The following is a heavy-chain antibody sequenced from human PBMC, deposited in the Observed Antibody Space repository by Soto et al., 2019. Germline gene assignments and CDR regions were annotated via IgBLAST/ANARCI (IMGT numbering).Heavy chain of an antibody. J-gene: IGHJ4*02. Sequence: SETLSLTCTVSGGSISSGGYYWSWIRQHPGKGLEWIGYIYYSGSTYYNPSLKSRVTISVDTSKNQFSLKLSSVTAADTAVYYCARPEFGEFHTIVSWGQGTLVTVSS. CDR1: GGSISSGGYY. CDR2: IYYSGST. D-gene: IGHD3-10*01. V-gene: IGHV4-31*03. CDR3: ARPEFGEFHTIVS.